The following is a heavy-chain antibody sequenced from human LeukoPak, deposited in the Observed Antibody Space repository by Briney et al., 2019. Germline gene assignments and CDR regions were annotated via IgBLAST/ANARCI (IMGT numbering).Heavy chain of an antibody. V-gene: IGHV4-4*02. CDR2: VHLSGAT. Sequence: SETLSLTCTVSGGSITTTNWWSWVRQPPGKGLEWIGEVHLSGATNYNPSLESRVSMSIDKSKNHLSLEVTSVTAADTAIYYCTRESGAFSPFGFWGQGTLLTVSS. D-gene: IGHD1-26*01. J-gene: IGHJ4*02. CDR3: TRESGAFSPFGF. CDR1: GGSITTTNW.